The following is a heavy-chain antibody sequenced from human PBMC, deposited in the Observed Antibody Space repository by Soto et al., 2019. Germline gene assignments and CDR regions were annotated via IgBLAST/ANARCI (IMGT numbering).Heavy chain of an antibody. CDR3: ASLPYSSSWENYYYYYMDV. CDR2: ISSSSSYI. D-gene: IGHD6-13*01. CDR1: GFTFSSYS. Sequence: GGSLRLSCAASGFTFSSYSMNWVRQAPGKGLEWVSSISSSSSYIYYADSVKGRFTISRDNAKNSLYLQMNSLRAEDTAVYYSASLPYSSSWENYYYYYMDVWGKGTTVTVSS. J-gene: IGHJ6*03. V-gene: IGHV3-21*01.